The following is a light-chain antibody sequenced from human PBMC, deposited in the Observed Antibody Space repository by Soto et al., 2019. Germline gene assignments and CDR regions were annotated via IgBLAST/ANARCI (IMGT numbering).Light chain of an antibody. J-gene: IGKJ4*01. CDR1: QSISSW. V-gene: IGKV1-5*03. CDR2: QAS. CDR3: QQYDTYPLT. Sequence: DIRMTQSPSTLSASVGDRVTITCRASQSISSWLAWYQQKPGKAPKLLIYQASSLESGVPSRFSGSGSGTEFTLTISSLQPDDFASYYCQQYDTYPLTFGGGPKVEI.